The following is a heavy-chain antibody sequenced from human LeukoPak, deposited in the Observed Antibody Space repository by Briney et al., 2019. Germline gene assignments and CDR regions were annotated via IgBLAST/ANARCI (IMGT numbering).Heavy chain of an antibody. J-gene: IGHJ4*02. Sequence: SETLSLTCSVSGGSISSYYWSWIRQPPGKGLEWIGYIYYSGSTNYNPSLKSRVTISVDTSKNQFSLKLSSVTAADTAVYYCARQAVDTAIYYWGQGTLVTVSS. CDR3: ARQAVDTAIYY. D-gene: IGHD5-18*01. CDR2: IYYSGST. V-gene: IGHV4-59*08. CDR1: GGSISSYY.